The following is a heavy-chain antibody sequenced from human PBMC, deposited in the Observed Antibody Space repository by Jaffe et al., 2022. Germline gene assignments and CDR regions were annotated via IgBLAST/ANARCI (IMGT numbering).Heavy chain of an antibody. J-gene: IGHJ4*02. D-gene: IGHD6-13*01. CDR1: EFTISNYA. Sequence: VQLLESGGGLVQPGGSLRLSCAASEFTISNYAMSWVRQAPGKGLEWVSVISTGGGDTYYADSVKGRFIISRDNSKNTLYLQMNSLRAEDTAVYYCAKATKATIAALYWGQGTLVIVSS. V-gene: IGHV3-23*01. CDR2: ISTGGGDT. CDR3: AKATKATIAALY.